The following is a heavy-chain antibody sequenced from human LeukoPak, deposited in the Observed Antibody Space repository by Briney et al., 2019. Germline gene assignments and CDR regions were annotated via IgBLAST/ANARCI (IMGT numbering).Heavy chain of an antibody. D-gene: IGHD2-15*01. CDR1: GFTFSSYW. J-gene: IGHJ4*02. CDR3: ARSSDKGTVDY. Sequence: GGSLRLSCAASGFTFSSYWMSWVRQAPGKGLEWVANIKQDGSEKYYVDSVKGRCTISRDNAINTLYLRMDSLRVEDTAVYYCARSSDKGTVDYWGQGTLVTVSS. CDR2: IKQDGSEK. V-gene: IGHV3-7*01.